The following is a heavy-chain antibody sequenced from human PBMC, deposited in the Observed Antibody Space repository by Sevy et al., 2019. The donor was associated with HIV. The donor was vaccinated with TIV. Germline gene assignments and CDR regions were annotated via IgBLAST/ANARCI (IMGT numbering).Heavy chain of an antibody. D-gene: IGHD3-22*01. J-gene: IGHJ4*02. V-gene: IGHV1-8*01. CDR1: RSTFVSND. CDR2: MRPNSGEV. Sequence: ASVKVSCKASRSTFVSNDINWLRQAPGQGLEWVGWMRPNSGEVGYAQKSQGRVTMTRNISITTAYMELGRLRFDDTAVYYCAQGYYFTYWGQGTVVTVSS. CDR3: AQGYYFTY.